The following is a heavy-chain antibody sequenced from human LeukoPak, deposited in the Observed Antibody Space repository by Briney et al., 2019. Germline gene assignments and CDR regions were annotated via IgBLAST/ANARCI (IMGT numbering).Heavy chain of an antibody. CDR2: LYYTGNT. CDR3: ARHAVRGVISSWIDP. D-gene: IGHD3-10*01. V-gene: IGHV4-59*08. CDR1: GDSSSSYY. Sequence: SETLSLTCTVSGDSSSSYYWSWSRQPPGKGLEGIGYLYYTGNTNYNPSLTSRVTISVDMSKNQFSLNLISVTAADTAVYYCARHAVRGVISSWIDPWGQGTLVTVSS. J-gene: IGHJ5*02.